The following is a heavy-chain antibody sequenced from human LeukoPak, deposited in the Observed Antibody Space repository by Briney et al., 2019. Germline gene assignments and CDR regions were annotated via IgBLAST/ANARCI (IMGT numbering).Heavy chain of an antibody. V-gene: IGHV4-61*02. CDR3: ARGPDGLHDDY. Sequence: SETLSLTCTVSGGSISSGSYYWSWIRQPAGKGLEWIGRIYSSGSTNYNPSLKSRVTISLDTSKNQFSLKLSSVTAADTAVYYCARGPDGLHDDYWGQGTLVTVSS. J-gene: IGHJ4*02. CDR2: IYSSGST. D-gene: IGHD2-8*01. CDR1: GGSISSGSYY.